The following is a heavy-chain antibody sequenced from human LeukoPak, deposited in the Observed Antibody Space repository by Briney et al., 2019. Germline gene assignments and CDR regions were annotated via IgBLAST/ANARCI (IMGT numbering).Heavy chain of an antibody. CDR1: GYRFTWYG. V-gene: IGHV1-18*01. D-gene: IGHD3-10*01. CDR3: TRGGSVPAQGDF. CDR2: ISAANFVR. Sequence: ASVKVSCRTSGYRFTWYGINWVRQVPGQGLEWLGWISAANFVREFAPGFRDRVTLTQDISANTAYMELRSLKSDDTAVYYCTRGGSVPAQGDFWGQGTLVTVSS. J-gene: IGHJ1*01.